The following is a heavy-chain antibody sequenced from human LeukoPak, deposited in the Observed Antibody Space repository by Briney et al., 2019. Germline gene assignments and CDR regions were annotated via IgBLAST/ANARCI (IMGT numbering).Heavy chain of an antibody. D-gene: IGHD4-17*01. J-gene: IGHJ4*03. CDR3: VRVNDYGDPNLSYFGN. V-gene: IGHV3-64D*06. CDR1: GFIFSNYG. Sequence: TRGSRTPSCSASGFIFSNYGMYWVSQAPGKGLEFVSAISSDGDNTFYADSVKGRFTISRDNSKNTLYLQTSSLRGEDTAVYYCVRVNDYGDPNLSYFGNSGHRNLVTVSS. CDR2: ISSDGDNT.